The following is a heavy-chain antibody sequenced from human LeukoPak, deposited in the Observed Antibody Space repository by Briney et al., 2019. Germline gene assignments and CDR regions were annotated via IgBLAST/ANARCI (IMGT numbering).Heavy chain of an antibody. D-gene: IGHD7-27*01. CDR1: GFIFSSYW. J-gene: IGHJ4*02. Sequence: HTGGSLRLSCSASGFIFSSYWMIWVRQAPGKGLEWVANINQVGSEQYHADSVKGRFTISRDNSKNSLYLQINSLRAEDTAVYFCAGDHSEPGIILDSWGQGTLVTVSS. V-gene: IGHV3-7*05. CDR3: AGDHSEPGIILDS. CDR2: INQVGSEQ.